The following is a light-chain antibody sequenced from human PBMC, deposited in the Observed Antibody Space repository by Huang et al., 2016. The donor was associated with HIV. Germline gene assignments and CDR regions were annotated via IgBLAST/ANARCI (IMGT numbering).Light chain of an antibody. J-gene: IGKJ4*01. Sequence: EIVLTQSPATLSLSPGERATLSCRASQNVHSFLVWYQHKPGQAPRRLMYDAANRATGIPARFRGSGSGTDFTLTITNLQSEDSAVYYCHQRSAWPLTFGGGTKVEI. V-gene: IGKV3-11*01. CDR2: DAA. CDR1: QNVHSF. CDR3: HQRSAWPLT.